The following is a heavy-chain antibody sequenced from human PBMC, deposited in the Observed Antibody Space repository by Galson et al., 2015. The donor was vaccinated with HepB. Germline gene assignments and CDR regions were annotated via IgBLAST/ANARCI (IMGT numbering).Heavy chain of an antibody. CDR2: IKQDGSEK. Sequence: SLRLSCAASGFTFSSYWMSWVRQAPGKGLEWVANIKQDGSEKYYVDSVKGRFTISRDNAKNSLYLQMNSLRAEDTAVYYCASSSSGWYSDYWGQGTLVTVSS. V-gene: IGHV3-7*03. CDR1: GFTFSSYW. D-gene: IGHD6-19*01. J-gene: IGHJ4*02. CDR3: ASSSSGWYSDY.